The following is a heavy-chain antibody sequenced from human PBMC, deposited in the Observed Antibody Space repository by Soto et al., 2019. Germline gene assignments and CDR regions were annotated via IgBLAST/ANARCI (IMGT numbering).Heavy chain of an antibody. CDR3: ARFVGGARLDYYYYGMDV. Sequence: SVKVSCKASGGTFSSYAISWVRQAPGQGLEWMGGIIPIFGTANYAQKFQGRVTITADESTSTAYMELSSLRSEDTALYYFARFVGGARLDYYYYGMDVWGQGTTVTVSS. V-gene: IGHV1-69*13. CDR1: GGTFSSYA. CDR2: IIPIFGTA. J-gene: IGHJ6*02. D-gene: IGHD4-17*01.